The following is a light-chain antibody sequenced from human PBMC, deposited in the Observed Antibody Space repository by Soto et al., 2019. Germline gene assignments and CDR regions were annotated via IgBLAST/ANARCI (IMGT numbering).Light chain of an antibody. CDR3: CSYAGSSTFYV. J-gene: IGLJ1*01. V-gene: IGLV2-23*02. CDR2: EVS. Sequence: QSVLTQPPSASGSPGQSVTISCTGTSSDVGAYNYVSWYQQHPGKAPKLMIYEVSKWPSGVSNRFSGSKSGNTASLTISGLQAEDEADYYCCSYAGSSTFYVFGTGTKVTVL. CDR1: SSDVGAYNY.